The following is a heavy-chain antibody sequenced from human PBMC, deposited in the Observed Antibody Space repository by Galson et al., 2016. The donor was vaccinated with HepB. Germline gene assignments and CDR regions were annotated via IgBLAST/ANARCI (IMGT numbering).Heavy chain of an antibody. V-gene: IGHV3-21*06. D-gene: IGHD3-10*01. CDR1: GFSFSAFT. CDR2: ISSSSLYI. Sequence: SLRLSCAASGFSFSAFTVNWVRQVPGKGLEWVSSISSSSLYIYYADSLRGRFTVSRDNSKNSLFLQMNSLGAEDTAIYYCARWSRGTGSSLDFWGQGNLVTVSS. J-gene: IGHJ4*02. CDR3: ARWSRGTGSSLDF.